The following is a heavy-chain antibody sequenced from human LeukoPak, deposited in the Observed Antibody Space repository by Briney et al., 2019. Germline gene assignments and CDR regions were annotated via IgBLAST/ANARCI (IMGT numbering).Heavy chain of an antibody. Sequence: GGSLRLSCAASGFTFSSYWMTWVRQAPGRGLEWVANIKQDGSEIYYVDSVEGRFTFSRDNAKNSVFLQMNSLRVEDTAVYYCARLGYGYSSRWSNGGYFQYWGQGTLVTVSS. CDR3: ARLGYGYSSRWSNGGYFQY. D-gene: IGHD6-13*01. V-gene: IGHV3-7*01. CDR1: GFTFSSYW. CDR2: IKQDGSEI. J-gene: IGHJ1*01.